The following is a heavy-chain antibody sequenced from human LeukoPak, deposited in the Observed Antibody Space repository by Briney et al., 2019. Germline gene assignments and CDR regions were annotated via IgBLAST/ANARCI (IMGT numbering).Heavy chain of an antibody. Sequence: PGGSLRPSCAASGFTFSSYAMSWVRQAPGKGLEWVSAISGSGGSTYYADSVKGRFTISRDNSKNTLYLQMNSLRAEDTAVYYCAKVPYPAINAFDIWGQGTMVTVSS. V-gene: IGHV3-23*01. CDR3: AKVPYPAINAFDI. CDR1: GFTFSSYA. CDR2: ISGSGGST. J-gene: IGHJ3*02.